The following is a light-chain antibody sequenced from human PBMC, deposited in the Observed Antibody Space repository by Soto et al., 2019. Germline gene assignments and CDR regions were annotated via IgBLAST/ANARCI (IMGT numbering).Light chain of an antibody. CDR1: SSDVGGYKY. CDR3: SSYTSSSTVV. J-gene: IGLJ2*01. CDR2: DVS. Sequence: QSVLTQPASVSGSPGQSITISCTGTSSDVGGYKYVSWYQQHPGKAPKLMIYDVSNRPSGVSNRFSGSKSGNTASLTISGLQAEEEADYYCSSYTSSSTVVFGGGPRLTVL. V-gene: IGLV2-14*01.